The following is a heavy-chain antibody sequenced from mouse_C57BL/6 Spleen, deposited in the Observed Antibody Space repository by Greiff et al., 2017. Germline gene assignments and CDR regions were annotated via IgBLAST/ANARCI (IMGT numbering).Heavy chain of an antibody. CDR2: INPYNGDT. Sequence: VQLQQSGPELVKPGDSVKISCKASGYSFTGYFMNWVMQSHGKSLEWIGRINPYNGDTFYNQKFKGKATLTVDKSSSTAHMELRSLTSADSAVYYCSRFYYGSSYDDYWGQGTTLTVSS. J-gene: IGHJ2*01. CDR1: GYSFTGYF. V-gene: IGHV1-20*01. D-gene: IGHD1-1*01. CDR3: SRFYYGSSYDDY.